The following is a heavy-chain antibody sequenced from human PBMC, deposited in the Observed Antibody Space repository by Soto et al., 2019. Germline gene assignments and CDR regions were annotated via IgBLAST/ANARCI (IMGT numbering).Heavy chain of an antibody. V-gene: IGHV1-8*01. J-gene: IGHJ5*02. CDR1: GYTFTSYD. D-gene: IGHD2-15*01. CDR3: ARGKEYCSGGSCYLADP. Sequence: QVPLVQSGAEVKKPGASVKVSCKASGYTFTSYDINWVRQATGQGLEWMGWMNPNSGNTGYAQKFQGRVTMTRNTSISTAYMELSSLRSEDTAVYYCARGKEYCSGGSCYLADPWGQGTLVTVSS. CDR2: MNPNSGNT.